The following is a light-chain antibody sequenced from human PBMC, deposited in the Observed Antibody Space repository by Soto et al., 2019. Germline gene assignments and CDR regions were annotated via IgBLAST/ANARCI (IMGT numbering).Light chain of an antibody. Sequence: EIVMTQSPAILSVSPGERATLSCRASQSVFSNLAWYQQKPGQAPRLLIYSASARVTGIPARFSASGSGTEFTLTISSLQSEDFVIYYCQQYNNWPPLTFGGGTKVEIK. V-gene: IGKV3-15*01. J-gene: IGKJ4*01. CDR1: QSVFSN. CDR2: SAS. CDR3: QQYNNWPPLT.